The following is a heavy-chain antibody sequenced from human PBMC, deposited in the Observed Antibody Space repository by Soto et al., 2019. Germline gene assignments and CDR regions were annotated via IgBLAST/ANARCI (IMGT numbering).Heavy chain of an antibody. V-gene: IGHV1-8*01. Sequence: ASVKVSCKASGYTFTSYDINWVRQATGQGLEWMGWMNPNSGNTGYAQKFQGRVTMTRNTSISTTYMELSSLRSEDTAVYYCARALDRYDFWSGYYNPYYYMDVWSKGTTVTVSS. CDR1: GYTFTSYD. CDR3: ARALDRYDFWSGYYNPYYYMDV. D-gene: IGHD3-3*01. CDR2: MNPNSGNT. J-gene: IGHJ6*03.